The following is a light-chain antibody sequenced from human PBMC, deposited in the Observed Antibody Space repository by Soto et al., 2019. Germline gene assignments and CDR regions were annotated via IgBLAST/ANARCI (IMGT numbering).Light chain of an antibody. CDR3: QTWGTGIVA. V-gene: IGLV4-69*01. Sequence: QLVLTQSPSASASLGASVKLTCTLSSGHSSYAIAWHQQQPEKGPRYLMKLNSDGSHSKGDGIPDRFSGSSSGAERYLTISSLQSEDEADYYCQTWGTGIVAFGGGTKVTVL. J-gene: IGLJ2*01. CDR2: LNSDGSH. CDR1: SGHSSYA.